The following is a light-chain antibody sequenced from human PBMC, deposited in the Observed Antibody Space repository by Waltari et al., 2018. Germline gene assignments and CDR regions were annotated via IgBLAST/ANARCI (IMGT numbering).Light chain of an antibody. J-gene: IGKJ2*01. CDR2: AAS. Sequence: DIQMTQSPSSLSASAGDRVTITCRASQSIRGYLNWYQQKPGKAHRPLMQAASRFEGGVPSSFSGSGSGTEYTLTISSLQPEHSATYYCQQTYTTPYTFGQGTKVEMK. CDR3: QQTYTTPYT. CDR1: QSIRGY. V-gene: IGKV1-39*01.